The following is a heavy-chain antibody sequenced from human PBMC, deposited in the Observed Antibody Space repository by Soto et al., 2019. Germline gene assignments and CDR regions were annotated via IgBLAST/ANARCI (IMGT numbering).Heavy chain of an antibody. CDR1: GGTFSSYA. J-gene: IGHJ6*02. CDR2: IIPIFGTA. D-gene: IGHD3-3*01. Sequence: ASVKVSCKASGGTFSSYAISWVRQAPGQGLEWMGGIIPIFGTANYAQKFQGRVTITADKSTSTAYMELSSLRSEETAVYYCARGGTIFGVVMGYYYYGMDVWGQGTTVTVSS. CDR3: ARGGTIFGVVMGYYYYGMDV. V-gene: IGHV1-69*06.